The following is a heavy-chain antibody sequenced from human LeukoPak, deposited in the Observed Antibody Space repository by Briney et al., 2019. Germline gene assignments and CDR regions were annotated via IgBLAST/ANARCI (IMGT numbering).Heavy chain of an antibody. D-gene: IGHD5-18*01. CDR1: GYTFTTYY. CDR3: ERGNGYLRWFDY. J-gene: IGHJ4*02. CDR2: INPNSGDT. Sequence: ASVKVSCKASGYTFTTYYMHWVRQTPGRGLEGMGLINPNSGDTKYPQKFQGRVTMTRDTDISTVYMELSSLRSDDTALYYCERGNGYLRWFDYWGQGTLVTVSS. V-gene: IGHV1-2*02.